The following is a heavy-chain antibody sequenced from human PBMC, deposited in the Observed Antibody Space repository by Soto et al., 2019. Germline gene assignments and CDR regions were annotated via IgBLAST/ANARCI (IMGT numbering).Heavy chain of an antibody. J-gene: IGHJ4*02. D-gene: IGHD2-15*01. CDR3: ADRCSGGRCSPFDN. CDR1: GFTFSSYA. CDR2: VSAGGTSA. Sequence: EVQLLESGGGLVQPGGSLRLSCAASGFTFSSYAMGWVRQAPGKGLEWVSAVSAGGTSAYYAASVEGRFTISRDNSKNTLYLRMNSLRVEDTARYYCADRCSGGRCSPFDNWGQGTLVTVAS. V-gene: IGHV3-23*01.